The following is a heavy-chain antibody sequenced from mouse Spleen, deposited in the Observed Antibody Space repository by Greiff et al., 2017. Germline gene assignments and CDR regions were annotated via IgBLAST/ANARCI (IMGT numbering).Heavy chain of an antibody. D-gene: IGHD2-4*01. CDR1: GFTFSSYA. CDR3: ARQAMITTEAFAY. Sequence: EVKLVESGGGLVKPGGSLKLSCAASGFTFSSYAMSWVRQTPEKRLEWVATISSGGSYTYYPDSVKGRFTISRDNAKNTLYLQMSSLRSEDTAMYYCARQAMITTEAFAYWGQGTLVTVSA. CDR2: ISSGGSYT. V-gene: IGHV5-9-3*01. J-gene: IGHJ3*01.